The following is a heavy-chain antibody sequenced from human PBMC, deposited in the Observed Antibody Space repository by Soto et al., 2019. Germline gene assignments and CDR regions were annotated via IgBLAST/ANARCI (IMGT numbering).Heavy chain of an antibody. Sequence: SETLSLTCAVYGESFSGYYWSWIRQPPGKGLEWIGEINHSGSTNYNPSLKSRVTISVDTSKNQFSLKLSSVTAADTAVYYCARGFFLTGYLNWFDPWGQGTLVT. CDR1: GESFSGYY. J-gene: IGHJ5*02. CDR3: ARGFFLTGYLNWFDP. CDR2: INHSGST. V-gene: IGHV4-34*01. D-gene: IGHD3-9*01.